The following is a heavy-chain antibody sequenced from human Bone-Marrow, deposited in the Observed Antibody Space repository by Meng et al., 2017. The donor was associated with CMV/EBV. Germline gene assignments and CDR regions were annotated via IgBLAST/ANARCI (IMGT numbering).Heavy chain of an antibody. V-gene: IGHV3-49*04. CDR2: IRSKAYGGTT. Sequence: GESLKIACTASGFTFGDYAMSWVRQAPGKGLEWVGFIRSKAYGGTTEYAASVKGRFTISSDDSKIIAYLQMNSLKTEDTYVDYCSRESVLPPAKAFDIWGQGTMVTVSS. D-gene: IGHD2-15*01. J-gene: IGHJ3*02. CDR1: GFTFGDYA. CDR3: SRESVLPPAKAFDI.